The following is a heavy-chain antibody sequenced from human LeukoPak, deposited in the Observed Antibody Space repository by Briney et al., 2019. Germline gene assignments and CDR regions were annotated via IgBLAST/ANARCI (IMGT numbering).Heavy chain of an antibody. CDR3: AKDWIQFNRVFDCFDS. CDR1: GFPLETNA. V-gene: IGHV3-23*01. CDR2: IGNTET. J-gene: IGHJ4*02. D-gene: IGHD5-18*01. Sequence: PGGSLSLPCATSGFPLETNAMSWVRQAPGKGLEWVATIGNTETFYADSVACRFTITRDNSKNTVNLQMNRLGVEDTAIYYCAKDWIQFNRVFDCFDSWGQGTLVTVSS.